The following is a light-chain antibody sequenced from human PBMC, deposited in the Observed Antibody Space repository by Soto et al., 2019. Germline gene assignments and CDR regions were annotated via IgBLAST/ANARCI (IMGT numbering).Light chain of an antibody. V-gene: IGKV3-11*01. J-gene: IGKJ1*01. CDR2: DAS. CDR1: SSVSSY. CDR3: QHRSNWPWT. Sequence: EIVLTQSPATLSLSPGERASLSCRASSSVSSYLAWYQQKPCQAPRLLIYDASNRATGIPARFSGSGPGTXXXXXXXXXEPXDFAVYYCQHRSNWPWTFGQGTKVEIK.